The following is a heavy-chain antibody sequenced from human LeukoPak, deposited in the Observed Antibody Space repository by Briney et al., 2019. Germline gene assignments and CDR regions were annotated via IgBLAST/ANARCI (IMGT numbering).Heavy chain of an antibody. CDR2: IWHDGADK. V-gene: IGHV3-33*01. J-gene: IGHJ3*02. D-gene: IGHD2/OR15-2a*01. CDR3: ARTHYIQAFNI. CDR1: GFIFSNYG. Sequence: GRSLTLSCAESGFIFSNYGMHWVRQAPGKGLEWMAVIWHDGADKFYADSVKGRFTISRDNSKSTLYLQIDNLRVEDTAVYYCARTHYIQAFNIWGQGTLVTVSS.